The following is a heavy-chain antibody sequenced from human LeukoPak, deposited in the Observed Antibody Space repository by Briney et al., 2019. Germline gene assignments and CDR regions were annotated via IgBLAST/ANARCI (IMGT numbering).Heavy chain of an antibody. CDR2: IYYSGST. V-gene: IGHV4-39*07. D-gene: IGHD1-1*01. Sequence: SETLSLTCTVSGGSISSSSYYWGWIRQPPGKGLEWIGSIYYSGSTYYSPSLKSRVTLSVDTSKNQFSLKLSSVTAADTAVYYCATRTSGHSPFYPWGQGTLVTVSS. J-gene: IGHJ5*02. CDR1: GGSISSSSYY. CDR3: ATRTSGHSPFYP.